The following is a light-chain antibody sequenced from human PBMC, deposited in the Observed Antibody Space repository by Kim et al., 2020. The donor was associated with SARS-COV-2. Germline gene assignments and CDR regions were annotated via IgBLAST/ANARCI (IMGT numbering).Light chain of an antibody. CDR2: EDK. V-gene: IGLV3-1*01. J-gene: IGLJ2*01. Sequence: VSPGQAVSITCSGDKLGDKSACWYRQKPGQSPVVVIYEDKKRPSGIPERFSGSNSGNTATLTISGTQAMDEADYYCQAWDSSTVVFGGGTQLTVL. CDR1: KLGDKS. CDR3: QAWDSSTVV.